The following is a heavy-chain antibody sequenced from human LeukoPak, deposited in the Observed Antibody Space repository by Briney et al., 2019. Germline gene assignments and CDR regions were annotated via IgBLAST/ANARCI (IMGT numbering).Heavy chain of an antibody. D-gene: IGHD1-1*01. V-gene: IGHV4-38-2*01. CDR2: IYHSGST. CDR3: ARHWIKDWYFDL. J-gene: IGHJ2*01. CDR1: GYSISSAYC. Sequence: SETLSLTCAVSGYSISSAYCWGWIRQPPGKGLEWIGSIYHSGSTYYNPSLKSRVTISLDTSKNQFSLKLTSVTAADTALYYCARHWIKDWYFDLWGRGTLVTVSS.